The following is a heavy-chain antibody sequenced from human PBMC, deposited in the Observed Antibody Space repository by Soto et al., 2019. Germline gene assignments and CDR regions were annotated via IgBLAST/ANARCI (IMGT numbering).Heavy chain of an antibody. V-gene: IGHV4-61*01. CDR2: IYYSGST. J-gene: IGHJ6*02. Sequence: SETLSLTCTVSGGSVSSGSYYWSWIRQPPGKGLEWIGYIYYSGSTNYNPSLKSRVTISVDTSKNQFSLKLSSVTAADTAVYYCARDTLSYGMGVWGQGTTVTVSS. CDR1: GGSVSSGSYY. CDR3: ARDTLSYGMGV.